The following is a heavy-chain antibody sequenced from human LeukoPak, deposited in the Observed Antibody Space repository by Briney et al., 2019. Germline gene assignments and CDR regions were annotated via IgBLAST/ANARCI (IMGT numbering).Heavy chain of an antibody. D-gene: IGHD1-26*01. Sequence: PGGSLRLSCAASGFTFNSYAMNWVRQAPGKGLEWVSAISGSGGSTYYADSVKGRFTTSRDSSKNTLYLQMNSLRVEDTALYYCVKDSVWEPGDYWGQGTLVTVSS. CDR2: ISGSGGST. CDR1: GFTFNSYA. J-gene: IGHJ4*02. CDR3: VKDSVWEPGDY. V-gene: IGHV3-23*01.